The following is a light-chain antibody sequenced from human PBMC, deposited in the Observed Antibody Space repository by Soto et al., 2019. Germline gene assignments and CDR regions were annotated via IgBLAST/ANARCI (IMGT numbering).Light chain of an antibody. J-gene: IGLJ1*01. V-gene: IGLV2-23*01. Sequence: QSALAQPASVSGSPGQSITISCTGTSGFVGRFSLVSWYQQHPGKAPNVMISEGHTRPSGVPDRYSGSTSVNSASLTISWLQADDEADYSCYLYLGATTYVFGTGTKVTVL. CDR2: EGH. CDR3: YLYLGATTYV. CDR1: SGFVGRFSL.